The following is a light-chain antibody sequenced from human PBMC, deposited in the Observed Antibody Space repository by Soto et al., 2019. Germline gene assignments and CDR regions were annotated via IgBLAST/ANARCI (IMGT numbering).Light chain of an antibody. CDR1: SSDVGAYNY. J-gene: IGLJ1*01. CDR2: DVS. Sequence: QAVLTQPASVSGFPGQSITISCTGTSSDVGAYNYVSWYQQHPGKVPKLMIYDVSDRPSGVSNRFSGSKSGNTASLTISGLQAEDEADYYCSSFTRSNSYVFGTGTKVTVL. V-gene: IGLV2-14*03. CDR3: SSFTRSNSYV.